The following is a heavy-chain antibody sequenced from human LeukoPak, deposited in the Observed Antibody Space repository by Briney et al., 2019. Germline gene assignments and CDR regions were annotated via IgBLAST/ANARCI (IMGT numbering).Heavy chain of an antibody. Sequence: PSETLSLTCTVSGGSISSYYWSWIRQPPGKGLEWIGYIYYSGSTNYNPSLKSRVTISVDTSKNQFSLKLSSVTAADTVVYYCARDILGGSYIRPGNWFDPWGQGTLVTVSS. CDR3: ARDILGGSYIRPGNWFDP. V-gene: IGHV4-59*01. CDR2: IYYSGST. D-gene: IGHD1-26*01. J-gene: IGHJ5*02. CDR1: GGSISSYY.